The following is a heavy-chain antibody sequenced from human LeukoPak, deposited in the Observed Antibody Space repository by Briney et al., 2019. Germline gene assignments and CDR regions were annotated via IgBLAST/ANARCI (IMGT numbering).Heavy chain of an antibody. CDR1: GGSISSSSYY. Sequence: SETLSLTCTVSGGSISSSSYYWGWIRQPPGKGLEWIGYIYYSGSTNYNPSLKSRLTISVDTSKNQFSLKLSSVTAADTAVYYCARGMTTGPDPWGQGILVTVSS. CDR2: IYYSGST. J-gene: IGHJ5*02. V-gene: IGHV4-61*05. CDR3: ARGMTTGPDP. D-gene: IGHD4-17*01.